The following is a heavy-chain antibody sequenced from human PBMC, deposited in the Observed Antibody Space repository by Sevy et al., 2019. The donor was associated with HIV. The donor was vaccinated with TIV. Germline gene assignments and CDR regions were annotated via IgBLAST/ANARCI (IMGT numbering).Heavy chain of an antibody. D-gene: IGHD2-15*01. CDR2: ISPHNGDT. CDR1: GYTFTSYR. Sequence: ASVKVSCKVSGYTFTSYRITWVRQAPGQGLESMGWISPHNGDTKYAQKFQGRVTMITDTSTNTAYMELRSLGSDDTAIYYCARGYCSGGRCYSLAYWGQGTLVTVSS. CDR3: ARGYCSGGRCYSLAY. V-gene: IGHV1-18*01. J-gene: IGHJ4*02.